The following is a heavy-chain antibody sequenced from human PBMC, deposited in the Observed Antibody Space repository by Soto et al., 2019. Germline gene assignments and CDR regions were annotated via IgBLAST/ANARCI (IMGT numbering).Heavy chain of an antibody. CDR1: GFTFSSYA. CDR2: ISGSGGST. J-gene: IGHJ3*02. Sequence: GGSLRLSCAASGFTFSSYAMSWVRQAPGKGLEWVSAISGSGGSTYYADSVKGRFTISRDNSKNTLYLQMNSLRAEDTAVYYCAKEPNDILTGYDAFDIWGQGTMVTVSS. CDR3: AKEPNDILTGYDAFDI. D-gene: IGHD3-9*01. V-gene: IGHV3-23*01.